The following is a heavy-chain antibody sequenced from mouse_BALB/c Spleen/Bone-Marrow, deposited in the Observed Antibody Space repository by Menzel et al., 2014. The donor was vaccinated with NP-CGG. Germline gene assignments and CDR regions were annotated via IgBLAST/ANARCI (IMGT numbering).Heavy chain of an antibody. J-gene: IGHJ4*01. D-gene: IGHD3-1*01. Sequence: VQLQQSGAERMKPGASVKISCKATGYTFSSYWIEWVKQRPGHGLEWIGEILPGSGSNKYNEKFKGKATFTADTSSNTAYMQLSSLTSEDSAVYYCATARATSYYGMDYWGQGTSVTVSS. CDR1: GYTFSSYW. V-gene: IGHV1-9*01. CDR2: ILPGSGSN. CDR3: ATARATSYYGMDY.